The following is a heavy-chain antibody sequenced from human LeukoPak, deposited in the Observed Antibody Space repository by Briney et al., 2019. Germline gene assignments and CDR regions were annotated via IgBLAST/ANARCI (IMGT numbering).Heavy chain of an antibody. Sequence: GASVKVSCKASGGTFSSYAISWVRQAPGQGLEWMGRIIPILGIANYAQKFQGRVTITADKSTSTAYMELSSLRSEDTAVYYCARTVCGGDCYYFDYWGQGTLVTVSS. V-gene: IGHV1-69*04. CDR1: GGTFSSYA. J-gene: IGHJ4*02. D-gene: IGHD2-21*02. CDR3: ARTVCGGDCYYFDY. CDR2: IIPILGIA.